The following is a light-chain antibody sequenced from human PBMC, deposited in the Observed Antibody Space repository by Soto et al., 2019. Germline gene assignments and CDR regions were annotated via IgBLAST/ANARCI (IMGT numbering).Light chain of an antibody. J-gene: IGKJ5*01. CDR3: QHYDSYPIT. CDR1: QSISGW. CDR2: DVS. V-gene: IGKV1-5*01. Sequence: DIQMTQSPSTLSASVGDRVTITCRARQSISGWLAWYQQRPGKAPNLLIFDVSSLESGVPSRFSGSGYGTEFTLTISSLQPDDFATYYCQHYDSYPITFGQGTRLEIK.